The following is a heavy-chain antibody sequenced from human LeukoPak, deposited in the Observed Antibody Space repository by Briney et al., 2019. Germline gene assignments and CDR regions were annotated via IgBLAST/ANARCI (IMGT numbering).Heavy chain of an antibody. D-gene: IGHD4-17*01. CDR1: GFTVSGNF. CDR3: ARDVSYGDFDY. J-gene: IGHJ4*02. Sequence: PGGSLRLSCAASGFTVSGNFMNWVRQAPGKGLEWVSVIYSGGSTYYADSVKGRFTISRDNSKNTLYLQMNSLRAEDTAVYYCARDVSYGDFDYWGQGTLVTVSS. CDR2: IYSGGST. V-gene: IGHV3-66*02.